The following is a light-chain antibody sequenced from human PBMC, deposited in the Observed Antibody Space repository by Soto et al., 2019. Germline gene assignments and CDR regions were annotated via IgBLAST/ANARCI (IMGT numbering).Light chain of an antibody. V-gene: IGKV3-11*01. CDR2: DAS. Sequence: EIVLTQSPATLSLPPGERATLSCRASQSISSYLAWYQQKPGQAPRLLIYDASNRATGIPARFSGSGSGTDFTLTISRLEPDDSATYYCQQYTNTNNPWMFGQGTKVDIK. CDR3: QQYTNTNNPWM. CDR1: QSISSY. J-gene: IGKJ1*01.